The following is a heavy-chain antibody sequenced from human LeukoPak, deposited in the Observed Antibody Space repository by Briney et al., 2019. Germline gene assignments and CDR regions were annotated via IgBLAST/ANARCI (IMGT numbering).Heavy chain of an antibody. CDR1: GFTFDDYA. D-gene: IGHD5-12*01. CDR3: AKDIRGYSGPGGYFDY. CDR2: ISWNSGSI. V-gene: IGHV3-9*01. Sequence: PGGSLRLSCAASGFTFDDYAMHWVRQAPGKGLEWVSGISWNSGSIGYADSVKGRFTISRDNAKNSLYLQMNSLRAEDTALYYCAKDIRGYSGPGGYFDYWGQGTLVTVSS. J-gene: IGHJ4*02.